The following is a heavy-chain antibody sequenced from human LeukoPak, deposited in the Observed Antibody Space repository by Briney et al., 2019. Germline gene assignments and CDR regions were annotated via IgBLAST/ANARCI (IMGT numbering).Heavy chain of an antibody. J-gene: IGHJ6*03. Sequence: SETLSLTCTVSGDSISSYYWSWIRQPPGTGLEWIGYIDYSANTNYNPPLKSRVTISVDTSKNQFSLKLSSVTAADTAVYYCARGYYYMDVWGKGTTVTVSS. CDR3: ARGYYYMDV. CDR1: GDSISSYY. V-gene: IGHV4-59*01. CDR2: IDYSANT.